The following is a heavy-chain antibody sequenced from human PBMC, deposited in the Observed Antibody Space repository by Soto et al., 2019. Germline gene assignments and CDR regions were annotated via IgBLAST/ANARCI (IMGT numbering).Heavy chain of an antibody. V-gene: IGHV2-5*01. J-gene: IGHJ4*02. CDR2: IYWYDSK. Sequence: QITLKESGPTLVKPTQTLTLTCTFSGFSLSTNGVGVGWIRQPPGKALEWLALIYWYDSKHYSPSLNSRLTITMDTSRNLVVLTITNMDPVDTATYFSAKKGGGYYILGYWGQGTLVTVSS. D-gene: IGHD4-17*01. CDR3: AKKGGGYYILGY. CDR1: GFSLSTNGVG.